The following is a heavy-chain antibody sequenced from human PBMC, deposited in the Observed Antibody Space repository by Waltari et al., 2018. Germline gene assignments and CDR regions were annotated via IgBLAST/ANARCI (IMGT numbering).Heavy chain of an antibody. CDR1: GFTVSSNH. Sequence: EVQLVESGGGLVHPGGSLRLSCAASGFTVSSNHMGWVRQAPGKGLEWGSLIYSAGSTYYADSGRGRFSISRDNSKNTLHLQMNSLRAEDTAMYYCARARDEDTAMVYFDHWGQGTLISVSS. CDR3: ARARDEDTAMVYFDH. J-gene: IGHJ4*02. V-gene: IGHV3-66*02. CDR2: IYSAGST. D-gene: IGHD5-18*01.